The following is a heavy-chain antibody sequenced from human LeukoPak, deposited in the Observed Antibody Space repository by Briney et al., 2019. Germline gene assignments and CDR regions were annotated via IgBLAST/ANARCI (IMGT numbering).Heavy chain of an antibody. D-gene: IGHD3-10*01. CDR2: IRDDGGDK. Sequence: PGGSLRLSCAASGFTFNNYGMHWVRQAPGKGLEWVAFIRDDGGDKFYADSVKDRFTISRDSSKNTLYLQMNSLRAEDTAVYYCARDYFSRAALLGYFDLWGRGTLVTVSS. V-gene: IGHV3-30*02. J-gene: IGHJ2*01. CDR3: ARDYFSRAALLGYFDL. CDR1: GFTFNNYG.